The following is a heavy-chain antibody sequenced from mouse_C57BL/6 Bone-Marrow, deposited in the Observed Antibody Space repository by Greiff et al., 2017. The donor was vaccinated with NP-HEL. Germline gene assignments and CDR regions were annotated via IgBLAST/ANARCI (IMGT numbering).Heavy chain of an antibody. V-gene: IGHV5-12*01. J-gene: IGHJ1*03. CDR3: ARHPYGSSYWYFDV. D-gene: IGHD1-1*01. CDR2: ISNGGGST. CDR1: GFTFSDYY. Sequence: EVKLMESGGGLVQPGGSLKLSCAASGFTFSDYYMYWVRQTPEQRLEWVANISNGGGSTYYPATVKGRFTISRDNAKNTTYLQMSRLKSEDTAMYYCARHPYGSSYWYFDVWGTGTPVTVSS.